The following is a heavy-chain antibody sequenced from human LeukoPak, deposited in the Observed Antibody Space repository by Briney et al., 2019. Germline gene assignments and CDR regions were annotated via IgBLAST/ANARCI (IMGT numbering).Heavy chain of an antibody. D-gene: IGHD5-18*01. V-gene: IGHV3-7*01. Sequence: GGSLRLSCAASGFTFSSYWVSWVRQAPGKGLEWVANIKQDGSEKYYVDSVKGRFTISRDNSKNTLYLQMNSLRPEDTAVYYCAKDQAGYSNYFEHWGQGTPVTVSS. CDR3: AKDQAGYSNYFEH. CDR1: GFTFSSYW. CDR2: IKQDGSEK. J-gene: IGHJ4*02.